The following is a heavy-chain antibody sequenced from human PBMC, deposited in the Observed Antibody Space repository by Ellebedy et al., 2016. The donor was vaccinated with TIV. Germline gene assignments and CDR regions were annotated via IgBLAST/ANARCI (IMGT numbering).Heavy chain of an antibody. V-gene: IGHV1-3*01. CDR1: GYIFTNYA. Sequence: AASVKVSCKASGYIFTNYAIHWVRQAPGQRLEWMGWINAGTDNTKYSQKLQGRVTMTTDTSTSTAYMELRSLRSDDTAVYYCAREGGAYYFDYWGQGTLVTVSS. CDR2: INAGTDNT. D-gene: IGHD1-26*01. J-gene: IGHJ4*02. CDR3: AREGGAYYFDY.